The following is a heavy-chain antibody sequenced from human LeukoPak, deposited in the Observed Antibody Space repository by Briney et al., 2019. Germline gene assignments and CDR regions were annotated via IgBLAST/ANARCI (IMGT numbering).Heavy chain of an antibody. D-gene: IGHD5/OR15-5a*01. Sequence: GGSLRLSCAASGFTFSSYGMHWVRQAPGKGLEWVAVIWYDGSNKYYADSVKGRFTISRDNSKNTLYLQMNSLRAEDTAVYYRARGVYPDPDYFDYWGQGTLVTVSS. CDR3: ARGVYPDPDYFDY. V-gene: IGHV3-33*01. CDR1: GFTFSSYG. CDR2: IWYDGSNK. J-gene: IGHJ4*02.